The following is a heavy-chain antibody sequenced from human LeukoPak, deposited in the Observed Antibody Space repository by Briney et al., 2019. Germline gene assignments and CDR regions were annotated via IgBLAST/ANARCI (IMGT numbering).Heavy chain of an antibody. CDR1: GGSISSYY. J-gene: IGHJ4*02. Sequence: PSETLSLPCTVPGGSISSYYWSWIRQPPGKGLEWIGYIYYSGNTNYNPSLKSRVTISVDTSKNQFSLKLSSVTAADTAVYYCARDRYYYGSGSYGLDYWGQGTLVTVSS. CDR3: ARDRYYYGSGSYGLDY. CDR2: IYYSGNT. V-gene: IGHV4-59*01. D-gene: IGHD3-10*01.